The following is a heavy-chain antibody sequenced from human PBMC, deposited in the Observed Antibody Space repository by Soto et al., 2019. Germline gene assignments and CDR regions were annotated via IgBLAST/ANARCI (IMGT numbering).Heavy chain of an antibody. CDR1: GGSFSDYY. CDR3: ARVARCFGTSCYGFPSY. CDR2: INHSGST. D-gene: IGHD2-2*01. Sequence: QVRLQQWGAGLLKPSETLSLTCAVYGGSFSDYYWTWIRQPPGKGLEWIGEINHSGSTNYNPSLKSRVTISVDTSKNQFSLRLTSVTAADTAVYHCARVARCFGTSCYGFPSYWGQGTPVTVSS. V-gene: IGHV4-34*01. J-gene: IGHJ4*02.